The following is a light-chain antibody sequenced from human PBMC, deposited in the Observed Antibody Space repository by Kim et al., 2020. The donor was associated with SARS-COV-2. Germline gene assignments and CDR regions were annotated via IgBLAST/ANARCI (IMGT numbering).Light chain of an antibody. V-gene: IGKV1-17*01. CDR3: LQHNSYPLT. CDR1: QDIRKD. J-gene: IGKJ2*01. Sequence: DIQMTQSPSSLSASVGDRVTITCRASQDIRKDLGLYQQQPGKAPKRLIFGASRLQNGVPSRFSGSGSGTEFTLTISSLQPEDFAAYYCLQHNSYPLTFGQGTKLEI. CDR2: GAS.